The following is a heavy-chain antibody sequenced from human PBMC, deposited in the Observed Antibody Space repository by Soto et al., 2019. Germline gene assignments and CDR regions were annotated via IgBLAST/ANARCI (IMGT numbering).Heavy chain of an antibody. Sequence: ASVKVSCKASGYTFTSYDINWVRQATGQGLEWMGWMNPNSGNTGYAQKFQGRVTMTRNTSISTAYMELSSLRSEDTAVYYCARGSGGSRRPPNRYYMDVWGKGTTVTVSS. CDR2: MNPNSGNT. CDR3: ARGSGGSRRPPNRYYMDV. V-gene: IGHV1-8*01. J-gene: IGHJ6*03. CDR1: GYTFTSYD. D-gene: IGHD2-15*01.